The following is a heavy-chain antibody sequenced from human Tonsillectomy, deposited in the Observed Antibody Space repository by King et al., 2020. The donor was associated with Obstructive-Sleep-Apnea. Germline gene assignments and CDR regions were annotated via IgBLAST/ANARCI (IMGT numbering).Heavy chain of an antibody. J-gene: IGHJ4*02. CDR2: IHPSDSDT. V-gene: IGHV5-10-1*01. CDR3: VRDEGTD. CDR1: GYSFTSYW. Sequence: VQLVESGAEVKKPGESLRISCKTSGYSFTSYWISWVHQMPGKGLQWMGRIHPSDSDTNHSPSFQGRATISVDESITTVYLQGSSLRASDTAMYFCVRDEGTDWGQGTLVTVSS.